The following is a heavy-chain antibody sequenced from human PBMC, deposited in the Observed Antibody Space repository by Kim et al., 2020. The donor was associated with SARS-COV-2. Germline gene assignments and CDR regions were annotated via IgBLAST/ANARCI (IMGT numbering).Heavy chain of an antibody. CDR1: GGTFSSYA. CDR3: ATHPLEYSSSGMAYGMDV. J-gene: IGHJ6*02. Sequence: SVKVSCKASGGTFSSYAISWVRQAPGQGLEWMGGIIPIFGTANYAQKFQGRVTITADESTSTAYMELSSLRSEDTAVYYCATHPLEYSSSGMAYGMDVWGQGTTVTVSS. D-gene: IGHD6-6*01. V-gene: IGHV1-69*13. CDR2: IIPIFGTA.